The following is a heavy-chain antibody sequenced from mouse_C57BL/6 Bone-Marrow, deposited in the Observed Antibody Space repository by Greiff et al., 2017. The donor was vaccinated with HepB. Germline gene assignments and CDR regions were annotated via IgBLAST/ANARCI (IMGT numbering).Heavy chain of an antibody. D-gene: IGHD1-1*01. V-gene: IGHV1-67*01. Sequence: LVESGPELVRPGVSVKISCKGSGYTFTDYAMHWVKQSHAKSLEWIGVISTYYGDASYNQKFKDKATRTVDKSSSTAYMELARLTSEDSAVYYCARGGTTVVAPYAMDYWGQGTSVTVSS. J-gene: IGHJ4*01. CDR3: ARGGTTVVAPYAMDY. CDR2: ISTYYGDA. CDR1: GYTFTDYA.